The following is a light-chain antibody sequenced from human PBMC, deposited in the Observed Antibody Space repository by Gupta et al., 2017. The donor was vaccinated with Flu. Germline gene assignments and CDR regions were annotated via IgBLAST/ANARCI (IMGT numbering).Light chain of an antibody. V-gene: IGLV1-44*01. CDR1: SSNIGTHT. CDR3: AAWDNSLSGLWV. CDR2: STN. Sequence: QSVLTQPPSASGTPGQRVTISCSGSSSNIGTHTVSWFQQLPGTAPKLLIYSTNQRPSGVPDRFSGSKSGSSASLAISGLLSEDEADYYCAAWDNSLSGLWVFGGGTKLTVL. J-gene: IGLJ3*02.